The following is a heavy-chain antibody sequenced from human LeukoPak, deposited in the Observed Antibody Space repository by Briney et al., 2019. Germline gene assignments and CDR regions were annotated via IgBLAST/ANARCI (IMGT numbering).Heavy chain of an antibody. J-gene: IGHJ4*02. CDR1: GGSISSGSYY. V-gene: IGHV4-61*02. Sequence: SQTLSLTCTDSGGSISSGSYYWSWIRQPAGKGLEWIGRIKTSGRTNYNPSLKSRVTISVDMSKNQSSLQLSSVTAADTAVYYCARDQGDGYNPRPFDYWGRGALVTVSS. CDR2: IKTSGRT. CDR3: ARDQGDGYNPRPFDY. D-gene: IGHD5-24*01.